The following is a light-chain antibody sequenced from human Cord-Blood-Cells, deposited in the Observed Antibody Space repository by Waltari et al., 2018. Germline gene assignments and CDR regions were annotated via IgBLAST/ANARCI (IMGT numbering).Light chain of an antibody. Sequence: SSELTQEPAVSVALGQTVRITCQGDSLRSYYASWYQQKPGQDPVLVIYGKNNRPSAIPDRFSGSSSGNTASLTITGAQAEDEADYYCNSRDSSGNHWVFGGGTKLTVL. V-gene: IGLV3-19*01. J-gene: IGLJ3*02. CDR1: SLRSYY. CDR2: GKN. CDR3: NSRDSSGNHWV.